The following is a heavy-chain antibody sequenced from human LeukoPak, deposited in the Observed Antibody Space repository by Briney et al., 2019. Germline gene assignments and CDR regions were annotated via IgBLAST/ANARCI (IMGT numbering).Heavy chain of an antibody. CDR2: ISAYNGNT. V-gene: IGHV1-18*01. Sequence: GASVKVSRKASGYTFTNFGISWVRQAPGQGLEWMGWISAYNGNTNYAQEFQGRVTMTTDASTSTAYLELRSLRSDDTAVYYCARGGGLVPGTWFDPRGQGTLVTVSS. CDR3: ARGGGLVPGTWFDP. D-gene: IGHD6-19*01. CDR1: GYTFTNFG. J-gene: IGHJ5*02.